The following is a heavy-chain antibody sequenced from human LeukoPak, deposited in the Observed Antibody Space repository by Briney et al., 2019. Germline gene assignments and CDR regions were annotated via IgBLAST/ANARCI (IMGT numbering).Heavy chain of an antibody. CDR1: GFTFSGYS. J-gene: IGHJ4*02. V-gene: IGHV3-21*01. CDR3: ARDGRHEVGIDY. CDR2: ISSSSIYI. D-gene: IGHD1-26*01. Sequence: GGSLRLSCAASGFTFSGYSMNWVRQAPGKGLEWVSSISSSSIYIYNADSVKGRFTISRDNAKNSLYLQMNSLRADDTAVYYCARDGRHEVGIDYWGQGTLVTVSS.